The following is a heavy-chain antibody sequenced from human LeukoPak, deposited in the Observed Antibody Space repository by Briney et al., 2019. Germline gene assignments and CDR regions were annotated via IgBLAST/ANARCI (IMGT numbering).Heavy chain of an antibody. D-gene: IGHD3-22*01. CDR3: ARLRYYDSSIDY. Sequence: SETLSLTCTVSGGSISSYYWSWIWQPPGKGLEWIGYIYTSGSTNYNPSLKSRVTISVDTSKNQFSLKLNSVTAADTAVYYCARLRYYDSSIDYWGQGTLVTVSP. CDR1: GGSISSYY. V-gene: IGHV4-4*09. J-gene: IGHJ4*02. CDR2: IYTSGST.